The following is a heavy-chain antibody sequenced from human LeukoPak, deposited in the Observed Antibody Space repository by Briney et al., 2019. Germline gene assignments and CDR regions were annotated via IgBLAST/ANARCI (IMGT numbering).Heavy chain of an antibody. J-gene: IGHJ4*02. CDR3: VSDHTGHDDY. D-gene: IGHD1-1*01. Sequence: GGSLRLSCAASGFSVTSNRMNWVRQAPGKGLVWVSRINIEGSTTTYADSVKGRFTISRDNAKKTVSLQMNSLRAEDTAVYYCVSDHTGHDDYWGQGTLVTVSS. CDR1: GFSVTSNR. CDR2: INIEGSTT. V-gene: IGHV3-74*03.